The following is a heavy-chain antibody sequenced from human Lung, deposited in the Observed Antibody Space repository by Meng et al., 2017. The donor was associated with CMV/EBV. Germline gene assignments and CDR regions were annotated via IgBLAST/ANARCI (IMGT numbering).Heavy chain of an antibody. CDR3: ARKFSSSGLY. Sequence: GESXKISCEVSGFSFSSFEMNWVRQAPGKGLEWIAHISSGGTTINYADSVKGRFTISRDNANNSLFLQMNSLRVEDTAVYYCARKFSSSGLYWGQRTLVTVSS. CDR2: ISSGGTTI. CDR1: GFSFSSFE. J-gene: IGHJ4*02. D-gene: IGHD6-6*01. V-gene: IGHV3-48*03.